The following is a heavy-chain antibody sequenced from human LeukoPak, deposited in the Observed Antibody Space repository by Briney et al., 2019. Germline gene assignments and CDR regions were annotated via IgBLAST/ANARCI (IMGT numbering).Heavy chain of an antibody. D-gene: IGHD3-3*01. V-gene: IGHV3-11*01. Sequence: GGSLRLSCVACAFTFTNSYMSWIRQAPGKGLEWVSYISSSASTIFYADSVKGRFTISRDNAKNSLYLEMNSLRAEDTAVYYCARTIGSGPLGHFDYWGQGTLVTVSS. J-gene: IGHJ4*02. CDR2: ISSSASTI. CDR3: ARTIGSGPLGHFDY. CDR1: AFTFTNSY.